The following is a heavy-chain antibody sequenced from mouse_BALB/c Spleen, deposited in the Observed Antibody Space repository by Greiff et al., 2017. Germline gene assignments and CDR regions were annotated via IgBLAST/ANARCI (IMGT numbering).Heavy chain of an antibody. Sequence: LQQPGSELVRPGASVKLSCKASGYTFTSYWMHWVKQRPGQGLEWIGNIYPGSGSTNYAEKFKSKATLTVDTSSSTAYMQLSSLTSEDSAVYYCTRSYGKGYAMDDWGQGTSVTVSS. V-gene: IGHV1S22*01. CDR3: TRSYGKGYAMDD. J-gene: IGHJ4*01. CDR1: GYTFTSYW. CDR2: IYPGSGST. D-gene: IGHD2-10*02.